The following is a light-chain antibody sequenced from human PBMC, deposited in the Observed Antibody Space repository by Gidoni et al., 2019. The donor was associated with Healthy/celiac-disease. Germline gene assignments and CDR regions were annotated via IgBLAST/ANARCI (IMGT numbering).Light chain of an antibody. J-gene: IGLJ2*01. CDR3: CSYTSSSTLV. Sequence: QSALTQPASVSGSPRQSITISCTGTSSDVGGYTYVSWYQQHPGKAPKLMTYEVSNRPSGVSNRVSGSKSGSTASLTITGLQVEDGADYYCCSYTSSSTLVFGGGTKLTVL. CDR1: SSDVGGYTY. CDR2: EVS. V-gene: IGLV2-14*01.